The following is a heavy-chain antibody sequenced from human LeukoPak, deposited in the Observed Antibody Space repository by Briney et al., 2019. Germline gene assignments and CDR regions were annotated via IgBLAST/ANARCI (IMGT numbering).Heavy chain of an antibody. CDR3: ARSRSASTSGWYDYFDY. Sequence: GESLRLSCAASGFTFSSSAMQWVRQAPGKGLEWVAVILYDGSKKYYADSVKGRFTIYRDDSKNTLYLQMDSLRGEDTAVYYCARSRSASTSGWYDYFDYWGRGTLVTVSS. V-gene: IGHV3-30*04. CDR2: ILYDGSKK. CDR1: GFTFSSSA. J-gene: IGHJ4*02. D-gene: IGHD6-19*01.